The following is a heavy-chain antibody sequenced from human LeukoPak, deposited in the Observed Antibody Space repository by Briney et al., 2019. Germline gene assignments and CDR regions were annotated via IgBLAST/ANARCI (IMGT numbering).Heavy chain of an antibody. V-gene: IGHV3-72*01. J-gene: IGHJ4*02. CDR3: VRGGTYHDSSGHFDY. D-gene: IGHD3-22*01. Sequence: GGSLRLSCAASGFTFSDHYMDWVRQAPGEGLEWVGRSRSKANSYSTEYAASVKGRFTISRDESENSLNLQMNSLKTEDTAVYYCVRGGTYHDSSGHFDYWGQGTLVTVSS. CDR2: SRSKANSYST. CDR1: GFTFSDHY.